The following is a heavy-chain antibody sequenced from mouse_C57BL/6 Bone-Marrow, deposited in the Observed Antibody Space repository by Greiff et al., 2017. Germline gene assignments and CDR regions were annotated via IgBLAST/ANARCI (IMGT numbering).Heavy chain of an antibody. Sequence: QVQLKQPGAELVKPGASVKMSCKASGYTFTSYWITWVKQRPGQGLEWIGDIYPGSGSTNYNEKFKSKATLTVDTSSSTAYMQLSSLTSEDSAVYYCARPSYYYGPAWFAYWGQGTLVTVSA. CDR1: GYTFTSYW. D-gene: IGHD1-1*01. CDR3: ARPSYYYGPAWFAY. J-gene: IGHJ3*01. V-gene: IGHV1-55*01. CDR2: IYPGSGST.